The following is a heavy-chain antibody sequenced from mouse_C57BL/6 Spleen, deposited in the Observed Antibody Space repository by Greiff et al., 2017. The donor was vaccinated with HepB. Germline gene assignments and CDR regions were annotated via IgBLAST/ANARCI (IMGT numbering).Heavy chain of an antibody. CDR3: ARGGSTMITSFDY. Sequence: VQLQQSGPVLVKPGASVKMSCKASGYTFTDYYMNWVKQSHGKSLEWIGVINPYNGGTSYNQKFKGKATLTVDKSSSTAYMELNSLTSEDSAVYYCARGGSTMITSFDYWGQGTTLTVSS. V-gene: IGHV1-19*01. CDR2: INPYNGGT. J-gene: IGHJ2*01. D-gene: IGHD2-4*01. CDR1: GYTFTDYY.